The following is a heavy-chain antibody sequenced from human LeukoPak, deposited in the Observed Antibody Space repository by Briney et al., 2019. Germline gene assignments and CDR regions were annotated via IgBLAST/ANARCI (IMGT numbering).Heavy chain of an antibody. CDR2: IYYSGST. J-gene: IGHJ3*02. CDR3: ARDYGDHVWGAFDI. V-gene: IGHV4-30-4*01. CDR1: GGSISSGDYY. Sequence: SQTLSFICTVSGGSISSGDYYWSWIRQPPGKGLEWIGYIYYSGSTYDNPSRKSRVTISVDTFKNQFSLKLSSVTAAYTAVYYCARDYGDHVWGAFDIWGQGTMVTVSS. D-gene: IGHD3-16*01.